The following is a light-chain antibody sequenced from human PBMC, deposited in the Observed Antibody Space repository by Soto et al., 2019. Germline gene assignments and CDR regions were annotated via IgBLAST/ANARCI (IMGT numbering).Light chain of an antibody. CDR1: QTVRSSF. Sequence: DIELTQSPATLSLSPGERVTLSCRASQTVRSSFVAWYQKKPGQAPRLLIYGASTRATGITDRFSGSGSGTDFTLTISSLHHEDLAVYYCQHYGRSSWTFGQGTKVEIK. V-gene: IGKV3-20*01. CDR3: QHYGRSSWT. CDR2: GAS. J-gene: IGKJ1*01.